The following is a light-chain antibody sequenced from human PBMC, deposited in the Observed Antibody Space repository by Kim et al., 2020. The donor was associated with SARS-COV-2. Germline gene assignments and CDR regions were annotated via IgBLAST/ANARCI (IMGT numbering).Light chain of an antibody. CDR3: QRYNSALWT. J-gene: IGKJ1*01. CDR2: AAS. CDR1: QGISNY. Sequence: DIQMTQSPSSLYASVGDRVTITCRASQGISNYLAWYQQKPGKAPKLLIYAASTLQSGVPSRFSGSRSGTDFTLTINSLQAEDVATYYCQRYNSALWTFGPGTKVDIK. V-gene: IGKV1-27*01.